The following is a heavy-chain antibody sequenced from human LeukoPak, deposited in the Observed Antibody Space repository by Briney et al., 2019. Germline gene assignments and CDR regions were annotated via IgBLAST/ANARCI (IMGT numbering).Heavy chain of an antibody. D-gene: IGHD4-17*01. CDR3: ARRRATVHPRGYFDY. Sequence: SETLSLTCAVYGGSFSGYYWSWIRQPPGKGLEWIGEINHSGSTNYNPSLKSRVTISVDTSKNQFSLKLSSVTAADTAVYYCARRRATVHPRGYFDYWGQGTLVTVSS. J-gene: IGHJ4*02. CDR2: INHSGST. CDR1: GGSFSGYY. V-gene: IGHV4-34*01.